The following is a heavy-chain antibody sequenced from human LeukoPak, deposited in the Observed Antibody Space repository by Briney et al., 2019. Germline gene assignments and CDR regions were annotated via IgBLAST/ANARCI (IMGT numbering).Heavy chain of an antibody. CDR3: ATSRDVSLWFGELY. CDR1: GFTFSSYW. D-gene: IGHD3-10*01. CDR2: IKGDGSEK. V-gene: IGHV3-7*01. J-gene: IGHJ4*02. Sequence: GGSLRLSCAASGFTFSSYWMSWVRQAPGRGLEWVANIKGDGSEKYYVDSVKGRFTISRDNAKNSLYLRMNSLRAEDTAVYYCATSRDVSLWFGELYWGQGTLVTVSS.